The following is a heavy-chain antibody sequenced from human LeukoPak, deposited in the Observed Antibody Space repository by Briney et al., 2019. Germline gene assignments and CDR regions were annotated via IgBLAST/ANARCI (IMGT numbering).Heavy chain of an antibody. D-gene: IGHD3-9*01. CDR2: ISGSGGST. CDR1: GFTFSSHG. V-gene: IGHV3-23*01. CDR3: AKDAPTYIHLTGPEDF. J-gene: IGHJ4*02. Sequence: PGGSLRLSCVASGFTFSSHGMSWVRQAPGKGLEWVSVISGSGGSTSYADSVKGRFSISRDNFKNTLYLQMNSLRVEDTAVYYCAKDAPTYIHLTGPEDFWGQGTLVTVSS.